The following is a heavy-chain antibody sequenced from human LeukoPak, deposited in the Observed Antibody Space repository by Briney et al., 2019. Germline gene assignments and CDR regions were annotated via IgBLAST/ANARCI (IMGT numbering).Heavy chain of an antibody. D-gene: IGHD3-3*01. J-gene: IGHJ5*02. CDR1: GGTFSNYA. V-gene: IGHV1-69*13. CDR2: IIPIFGTA. CDR3: ARDSPNYDFWSGYRWFDP. Sequence: GASVKVSCKASGGTFSNYAISWVRQAPGQGLEWMGGIIPIFGTANYAQKFQGRVTITADESTSTAYMELSSLRSEDTAVYYCARDSPNYDFWSGYRWFDPWGQGTLVTVSS.